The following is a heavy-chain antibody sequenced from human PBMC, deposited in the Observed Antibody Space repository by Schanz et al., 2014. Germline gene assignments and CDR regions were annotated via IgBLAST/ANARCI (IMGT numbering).Heavy chain of an antibody. CDR1: GFIFSDHY. Sequence: VQLVESGGGVVQPGRSLRLSCAASGFIFSDHYMDWVRQAPGKGLEWVSSISHSGGSKYYADSVKGRFTISRDNSENTLYLQMNSLSADDTAVFYCAKGMGYCSGGTCYDYYYYGLDVWGQGTTVTVSS. CDR2: ISHSGGSK. V-gene: IGHV3-23*04. D-gene: IGHD2-15*01. CDR3: AKGMGYCSGGTCYDYYYYGLDV. J-gene: IGHJ6*02.